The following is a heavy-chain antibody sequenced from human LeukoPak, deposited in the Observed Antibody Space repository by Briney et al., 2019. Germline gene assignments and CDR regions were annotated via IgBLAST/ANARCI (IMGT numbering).Heavy chain of an antibody. CDR3: AKVFQSADILTGPHFDY. CDR2: ISYDGSNK. V-gene: IGHV3-30*18. D-gene: IGHD3-9*01. Sequence: GGSLRLSCAASGFTFSSYGMHWVRQAPGKGLEWVAVISYDGSNKYYADSVRGRFTISRDNSKNTLYLQMNSLRAEDTAVYYCAKVFQSADILTGPHFDYWGQGTLVAVSS. J-gene: IGHJ4*02. CDR1: GFTFSSYG.